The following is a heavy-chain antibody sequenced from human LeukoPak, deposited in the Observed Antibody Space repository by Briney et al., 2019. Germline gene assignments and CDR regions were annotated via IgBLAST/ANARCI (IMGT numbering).Heavy chain of an antibody. J-gene: IGHJ4*02. CDR3: ARIPYAVAGPRLVDY. Sequence: SETLSLTCTVSGGSISSYYWSWIRQPPGKGLEWIGEINHSGSTNYNPSLKSRVTISVDTSKNQFSLKLSSVTAADTAVYYCARIPYAVAGPRLVDYWGQGTLVTVSS. V-gene: IGHV4-34*01. CDR1: GGSISSYY. D-gene: IGHD6-19*01. CDR2: INHSGST.